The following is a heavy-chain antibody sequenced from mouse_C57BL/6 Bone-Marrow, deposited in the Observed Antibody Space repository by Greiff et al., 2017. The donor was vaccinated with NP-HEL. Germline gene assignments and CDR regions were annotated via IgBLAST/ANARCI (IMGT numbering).Heavy chain of an antibody. V-gene: IGHV14-4*01. J-gene: IGHJ2*01. D-gene: IGHD2-3*01. CDR1: GFNIKDDY. CDR3: TTQGLLLDY. Sequence: DVQLVESGAELVRPGASVKLSCTASGFNIKDDYMHWVKQRPEQGLEWIGWIDPENGDTEYASKFQGKATITADTSSNTAYLQLSSLTSEDTAVYYCTTQGLLLDYWGQGTTLTVSS. CDR2: IDPENGDT.